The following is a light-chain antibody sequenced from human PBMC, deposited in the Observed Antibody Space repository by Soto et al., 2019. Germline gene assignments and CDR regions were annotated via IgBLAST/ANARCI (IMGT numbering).Light chain of an antibody. V-gene: IGKV3-15*01. CDR1: QSITSK. Sequence: EIVMTQSPATLSLSPGERATLSCRASQSITSKLAWYQQKPGQAPRLLIYGVSTRATGIPARFSGSGSGTEFTLTISSLESEDFAVYYCQQYYNWPPWPFGQGTKLDIK. CDR2: GVS. J-gene: IGKJ1*01. CDR3: QQYYNWPPWP.